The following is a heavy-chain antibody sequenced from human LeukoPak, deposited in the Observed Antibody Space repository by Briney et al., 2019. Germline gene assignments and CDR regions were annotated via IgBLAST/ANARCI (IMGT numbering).Heavy chain of an antibody. Sequence: SETLSLTCTVSGGSISSGGYYWSWIRQHPGKGLEWIVYIYYSGSTYYNPSLKSRVTISVDTSKNKFLLKLSSVTAADTAVYYCARAGSSSWYSDWFDLWCQGTLVTVSS. D-gene: IGHD6-13*01. J-gene: IGHJ5*02. CDR1: GGSISSGGYY. CDR3: ARAGSSSWYSDWFDL. V-gene: IGHV4-31*03. CDR2: IYYSGST.